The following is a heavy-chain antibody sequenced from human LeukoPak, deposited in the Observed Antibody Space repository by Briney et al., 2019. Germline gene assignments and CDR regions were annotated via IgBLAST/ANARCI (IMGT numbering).Heavy chain of an antibody. J-gene: IGHJ4*02. V-gene: IGHV4-34*01. CDR2: INHSGGT. Sequence: SETLSLTCAVYGGSFSGYYWSWIRQPPGKGLEWIGEINHSGGTNYNPSLKSRVTISVDTSKNQFSLKLSPVTAADTAVYYCARDPGYYYDSSGPYFDYWGQGTLLTVSS. D-gene: IGHD3-22*01. CDR1: GGSFSGYY. CDR3: ARDPGYYYDSSGPYFDY.